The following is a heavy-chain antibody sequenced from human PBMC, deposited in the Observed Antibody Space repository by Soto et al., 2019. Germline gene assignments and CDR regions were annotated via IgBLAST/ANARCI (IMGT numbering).Heavy chain of an antibody. Sequence: ASVKVSCKASGYTFTSYGISWVRQAPGQGLEWMGWISAYNGNTNYAQKLQGRVTMTTDTSTSTAYMDLRSLRSDDTAVYYCARDMYSERTFDYWGQGTLVTVSS. D-gene: IGHD1-26*01. CDR2: ISAYNGNT. V-gene: IGHV1-18*04. CDR1: GYTFTSYG. CDR3: ARDMYSERTFDY. J-gene: IGHJ4*02.